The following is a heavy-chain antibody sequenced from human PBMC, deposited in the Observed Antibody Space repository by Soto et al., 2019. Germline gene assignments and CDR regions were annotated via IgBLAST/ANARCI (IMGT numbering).Heavy chain of an antibody. CDR3: ARIRGYWYGLDV. Sequence: ESLKLSCSGSGFTLGTYGMTWVRQAPGKGLEWVSAITGTGGNTYYLDSVKGRFTSSRDNSKNMLYLKMNSVRVEDTAVYYCARIRGYWYGLDVWGQGTTVTVSS. CDR2: ITGTGGNT. V-gene: IGHV3-23*01. J-gene: IGHJ6*02. CDR1: GFTLGTYG.